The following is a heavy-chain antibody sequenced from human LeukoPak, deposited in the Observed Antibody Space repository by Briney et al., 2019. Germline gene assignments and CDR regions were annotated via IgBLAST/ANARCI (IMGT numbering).Heavy chain of an antibody. Sequence: PGRSLRLSCATSGVTFSGVWTSWVRQAPGKGLEWVANIKQDGSEKYYADSVKGRFTISRDNSKNTLYLQMNSVRAEDTAVYYCAKEMSYYYYYMDVWGKGTTVTISS. J-gene: IGHJ6*03. V-gene: IGHV3-7*01. CDR1: GVTFSGVW. CDR2: IKQDGSEK. CDR3: AKEMSYYYYYMDV.